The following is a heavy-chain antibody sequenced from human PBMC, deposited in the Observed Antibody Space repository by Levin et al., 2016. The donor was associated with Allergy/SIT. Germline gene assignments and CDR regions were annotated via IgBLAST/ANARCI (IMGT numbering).Heavy chain of an antibody. Sequence: WIRQPPGKGLEWVSAISGSGGSTYYADSVKGRFTISRDNSKNTLYLQMNSLRAEDTAVYYCAKDLFGIMITFGGVLTFDYWGQGTLVTVSS. D-gene: IGHD3-16*01. CDR2: ISGSGGST. V-gene: IGHV3-23*01. J-gene: IGHJ4*02. CDR3: AKDLFGIMITFGGVLTFDY.